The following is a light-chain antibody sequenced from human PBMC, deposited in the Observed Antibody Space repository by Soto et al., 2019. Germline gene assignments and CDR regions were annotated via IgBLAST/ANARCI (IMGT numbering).Light chain of an antibody. J-gene: IGKJ5*01. V-gene: IGKV3-20*01. Sequence: EIVLTQSPGTLSLSPGERATLSCRASQSVSSSSLAWNQQKPGQAPRLLIYSTSSRATGIPDRFSGSGSGTDFTLTIRRLEPEDLAGFGCQRFGSSPIPFGQGTRLEFK. CDR3: QRFGSSPIP. CDR2: STS. CDR1: QSVSSSS.